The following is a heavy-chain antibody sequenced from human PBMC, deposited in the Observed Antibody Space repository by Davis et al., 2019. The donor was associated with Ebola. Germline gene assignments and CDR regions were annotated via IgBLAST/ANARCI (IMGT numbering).Heavy chain of an antibody. CDR2: ISFDGHNK. Sequence: GESLKISCAASGFTFRSYAMNWVRQAPGKGLEWVAVISFDGHNKYYADSVKGRFTISRDNSKNTLYLQMNSLRAEDTAVYYCARTTELRDWGQGTLVTVSS. CDR1: GFTFRSYA. D-gene: IGHD4-17*01. V-gene: IGHV3-30*04. CDR3: ARTTELRD. J-gene: IGHJ4*02.